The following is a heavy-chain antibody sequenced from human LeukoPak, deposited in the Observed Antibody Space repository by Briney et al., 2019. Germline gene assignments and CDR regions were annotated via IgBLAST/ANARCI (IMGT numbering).Heavy chain of an antibody. D-gene: IGHD3-16*01. CDR2: ISSTGTTI. V-gene: IGHV3-48*03. J-gene: IGHJ4*02. CDR1: GFTFSTFE. Sequence: PGGSLRLSCAASGFTFSTFEFNWVRQTPGKGLEWISYISSTGTTIYYADSVKGRFTISRDNAKNSLYLQMNSLRAEDTAVYYCARGGSHYAFDYWGQGTLVTVSS. CDR3: ARGGSHYAFDY.